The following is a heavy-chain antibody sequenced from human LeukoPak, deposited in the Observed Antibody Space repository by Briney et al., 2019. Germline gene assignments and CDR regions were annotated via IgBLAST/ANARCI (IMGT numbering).Heavy chain of an antibody. CDR3: ARDSGFSGAQRGEF. CDR1: GFTFSNYA. D-gene: IGHD2/OR15-2a*01. CDR2: ISYDGSNK. V-gene: IGHV3-30*04. J-gene: IGHJ4*02. Sequence: GGSLRLSCAASGFTFSNYAIHGVRQAPGKGLEWVAVISYDGSNKYYADSVKGRFTISRDNSKNTLYLQMSSLRAEDTAVYYCARDSGFSGAQRGEFWGQGTLVTVSS.